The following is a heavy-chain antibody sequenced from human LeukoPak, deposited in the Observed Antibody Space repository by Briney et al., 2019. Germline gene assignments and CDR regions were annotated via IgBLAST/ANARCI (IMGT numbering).Heavy chain of an antibody. CDR3: ARQLRIRGVTFDY. D-gene: IGHD3-10*01. V-gene: IGHV5-51*01. CDR2: IYPGDSDT. J-gene: IGHJ4*02. Sequence: GESLQISCQGSGSSFTSYWIGWVRQLPGKGLEWMGIIYPGDSDTRYSPSFQGQVTISADKSISTAYLQWSSLKASDTAMYYCARQLRIRGVTFDYWGQGTLVTVSS. CDR1: GSSFTSYW.